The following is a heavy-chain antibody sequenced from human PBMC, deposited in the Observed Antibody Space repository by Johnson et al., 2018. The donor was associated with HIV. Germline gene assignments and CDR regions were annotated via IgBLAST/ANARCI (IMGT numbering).Heavy chain of an antibody. CDR1: GFTFDDYG. D-gene: IGHD3-10*01. V-gene: IGHV3-20*04. CDR3: ARAAAPYYYGSGSYYFDTFDI. J-gene: IGHJ3*02. CDR2: INWNGGST. Sequence: VQLVESGGAVVQPGGSLRLSCAASGFTFDDYGMSWVRQVPGKGLEWVSGINWNGGSTGYADSVQGRFTISRDNAKNSLYLQMNSLRAEDTALYYCARAAAPYYYGSGSYYFDTFDIWGQGTMVTVSS.